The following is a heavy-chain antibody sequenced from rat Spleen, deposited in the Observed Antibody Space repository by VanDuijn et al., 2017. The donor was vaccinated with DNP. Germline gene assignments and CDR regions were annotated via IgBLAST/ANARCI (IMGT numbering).Heavy chain of an antibody. J-gene: IGHJ2*01. CDR3: TREREPKNNPYYFDF. Sequence: EVQLKESGPGLVQPSQTLSLTCTVSGFSLTDYSVHWVRQPPGKGLEWMGLMWSGGSTAYNSALKSRLSISRDTSKNQVFLGMNSLQTEDTAMYFCTREREPKNNPYYFDFWGQGVMVTVSS. CDR1: GFSLTDYS. CDR2: MWSGGST. D-gene: IGHD1-10*01. V-gene: IGHV2S63*01.